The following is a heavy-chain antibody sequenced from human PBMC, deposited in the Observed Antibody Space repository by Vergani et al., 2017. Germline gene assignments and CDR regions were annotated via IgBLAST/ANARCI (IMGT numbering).Heavy chain of an antibody. V-gene: IGHV3-30*02. CDR2: IRSDESRS. Sequence: QVQLVESGGGVVQPGGSLRLSCAASGFTFNSYGMHWVRQAPGKGLEWVASIRSDESRSYYGDSMEGPFTISRDNSKNTLYLQMKSLRPEDTAVYYCAKDGGVYCRGGTCYPEYWGQGTLVIVSS. CDR1: GFTFNSYG. CDR3: AKDGGVYCRGGTCYPEY. J-gene: IGHJ4*02. D-gene: IGHD2-15*01.